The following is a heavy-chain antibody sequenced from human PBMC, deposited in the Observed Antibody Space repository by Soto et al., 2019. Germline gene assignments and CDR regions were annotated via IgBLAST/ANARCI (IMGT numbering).Heavy chain of an antibody. V-gene: IGHV3-30*18. CDR2: ISYDGSNK. CDR3: AKEDSWRDFWSGFDYYYYMDV. Sequence: ESGGGVVQPGRSLRLSCAASGFTFSSYGMHWVRQAPGKGLEWVAVISYDGSNKYYADSVKGRFTISRDNSKNTLYLQMNSLRAEDTAVYYCAKEDSWRDFWSGFDYYYYMDVWGKGTTVTVSS. J-gene: IGHJ6*03. CDR1: GFTFSSYG. D-gene: IGHD3-3*01.